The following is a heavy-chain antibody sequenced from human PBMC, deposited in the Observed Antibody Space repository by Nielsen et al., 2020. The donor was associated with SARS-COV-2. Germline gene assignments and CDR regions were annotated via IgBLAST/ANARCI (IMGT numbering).Heavy chain of an antibody. CDR3: ARDVVRMPGRGYYGMDV. V-gene: IGHV3-30*03. CDR1: GFTFSSYG. CDR2: ISYDGSNK. J-gene: IGHJ6*02. Sequence: GESLKISCAASGFTFSSYGMHWVRQAPGKGLEWVAVISYDGSNKYYADSVKGRFTISRDNSKNTLYLQMNSLRAEDTAVYYCARDVVRMPGRGYYGMDVWGQGTTVTVSS. D-gene: IGHD1-26*01.